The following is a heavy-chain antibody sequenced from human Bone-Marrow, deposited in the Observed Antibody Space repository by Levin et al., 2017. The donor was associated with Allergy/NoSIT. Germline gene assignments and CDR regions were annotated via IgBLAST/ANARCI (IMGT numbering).Heavy chain of an antibody. CDR1: GFTFSSSG. J-gene: IGHJ4*02. D-gene: IGHD2-2*01. CDR3: AKDMYQLLSFDY. Sequence: LSLTCAASGFTFSSSGMSWVRQAPGKGLEWVSGINGGGGSTYYADSVKGRFTISRDNSKNTLYLQMNSLRVEDTAVYYCAKDMYQLLSFDYWGQGTLVTVSS. V-gene: IGHV3-23*01. CDR2: INGGGGST.